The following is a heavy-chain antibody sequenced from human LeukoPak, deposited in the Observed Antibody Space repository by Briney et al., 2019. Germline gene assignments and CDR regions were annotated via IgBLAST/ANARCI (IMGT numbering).Heavy chain of an antibody. D-gene: IGHD6-13*01. CDR2: IYSGGST. J-gene: IGHJ4*02. CDR1: GFTVSSNY. CDR3: AREYSSSWYAGGFDY. V-gene: IGHV3-53*01. Sequence: GGSLRLSCAASGFTVSSNYMSWVRQAPGKGLGWVSVIYSGGSTYYADSVKGRFTISRDNSKNTLYLQMNSLRAEDTAVYYCAREYSSSWYAGGFDYWGQGTLVTVSS.